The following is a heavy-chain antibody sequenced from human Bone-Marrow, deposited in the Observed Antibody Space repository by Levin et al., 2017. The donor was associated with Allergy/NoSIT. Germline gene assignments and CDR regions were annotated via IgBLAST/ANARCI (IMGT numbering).Heavy chain of an antibody. J-gene: IGHJ4*02. D-gene: IGHD3-16*02. CDR2: ISHDGKNY. CDR3: TKDRDDYVWGSYRPEFDN. Sequence: GGSLRLSCAASGFTFSIYGIHWVRQAPGKGLEWVAVISHDGKNYYYRDSVKGRFTISRDNSKNTVYLQMTSLTAEDTALYYCTKDRDDYVWGSYRPEFDNWGQGTLVTVSS. V-gene: IGHV3-30*18. CDR1: GFTFSIYG.